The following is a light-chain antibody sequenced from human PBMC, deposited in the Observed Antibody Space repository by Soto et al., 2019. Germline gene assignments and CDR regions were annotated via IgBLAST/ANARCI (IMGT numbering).Light chain of an antibody. CDR2: GAS. CDR3: QQYNNWPPG. Sequence: EILITQSPATLSVSPGERATLSCRASQSVSSNLAWYQQKPGQAPRLLIYGASTRATGIPARFSGSGSGTEFTLTISSLQSEDFAVYYCQQYNNWPPGFGQGTRLEIK. V-gene: IGKV3-15*01. J-gene: IGKJ5*01. CDR1: QSVSSN.